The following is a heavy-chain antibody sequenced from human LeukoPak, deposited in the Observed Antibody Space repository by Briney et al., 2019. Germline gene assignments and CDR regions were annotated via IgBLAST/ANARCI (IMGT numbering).Heavy chain of an antibody. D-gene: IGHD3-16*02. Sequence: GGSLRLSCAASGFTFSSYAMSWVRQAPGKGLEWVSAISGSGGSTYYADSVKGRFTISRDNSKNTLYLQMNSLRADDTAVYYCAKDWLAFGGVIAPDYWGQGTLVTVSS. CDR1: GFTFSSYA. CDR3: AKDWLAFGGVIAPDY. CDR2: ISGSGGST. J-gene: IGHJ4*02. V-gene: IGHV3-23*01.